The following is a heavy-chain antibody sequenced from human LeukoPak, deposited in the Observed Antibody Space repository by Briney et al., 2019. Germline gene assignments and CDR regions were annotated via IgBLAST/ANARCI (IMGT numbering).Heavy chain of an antibody. CDR1: GGSIRSYY. J-gene: IGHJ4*02. V-gene: IGHV4-59*01. D-gene: IGHD1-1*01. CDR2: IYYSGRT. Sequence: EPSETLSLTCTVCGGSIRSYYSSWTRQPRGRGLEWIGYIYYSGRTNYNPSLKSRVTISVDTSKNQFSLKLSSVTAADTAVYYCASQDRGVRVVHFDYRGQGTLVTVSP. CDR3: ASQDRGVRVVHFDY.